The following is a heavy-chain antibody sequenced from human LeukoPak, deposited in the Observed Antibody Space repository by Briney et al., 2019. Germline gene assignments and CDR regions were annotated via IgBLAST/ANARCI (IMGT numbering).Heavy chain of an antibody. CDR3: ARDSTGYLDY. CDR1: GFTFSSYW. D-gene: IGHD2-8*02. J-gene: IGHJ4*02. CDR2: INNDGRST. V-gene: IGHV3-74*01. Sequence: PGGSLRLSCAASGFTFSSYWMHWVRQDPGKGLLWVSRINNDGRSTRYADSVKGRFTISRDNAKNTLYLQMSSLGAEDTAVYYCARDSTGYLDYWGQGTPVTVSS.